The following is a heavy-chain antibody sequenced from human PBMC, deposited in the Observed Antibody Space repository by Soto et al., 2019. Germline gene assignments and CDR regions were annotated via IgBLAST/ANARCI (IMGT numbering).Heavy chain of an antibody. D-gene: IGHD3-22*01. J-gene: IGHJ1*01. V-gene: IGHV5-51*01. CDR3: ARHVRGDSSGYYFEYFQH. Sequence: PGESLKISCKGSGYSFTSYWIGWVRQMPGKGLEWMGIIYPGDSDTRYSPSFQGQVTISADKSISTAYLQWSSLKASDTAMYYCARHVRGDSSGYYFEYFQHWGQGTLVTVSS. CDR2: IYPGDSDT. CDR1: GYSFTSYW.